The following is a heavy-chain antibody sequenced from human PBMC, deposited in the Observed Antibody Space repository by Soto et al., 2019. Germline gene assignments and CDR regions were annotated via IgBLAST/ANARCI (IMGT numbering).Heavy chain of an antibody. J-gene: IGHJ5*02. CDR3: ARDRDSNTWFDH. CDR1: GGSISSYY. D-gene: IGHD2-21*01. Sequence: PGTLSLTCTVSGGSISSYYWSWIRQPPGKGLEWIGGIYDSGSTTYTPPLKSRVTIYVHTSKNQFSLKLSSVTAADTAVYYCARDRDSNTWFDHWGQGTLVTVSS. CDR2: IYDSGST. V-gene: IGHV4-59*01.